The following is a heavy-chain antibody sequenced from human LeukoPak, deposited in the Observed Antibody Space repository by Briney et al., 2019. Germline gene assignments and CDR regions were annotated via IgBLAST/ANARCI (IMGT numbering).Heavy chain of an antibody. J-gene: IGHJ4*02. CDR3: ARSPNGYYSSFDY. V-gene: IGHV1-46*01. CDR1: GYIFTNYY. CDR2: ITPSGGST. D-gene: IGHD3-22*01. Sequence: GASVKVSCKASGYIFTNYYMHWVRQAPGQGLEWMGIITPSGGSTTYAQKFQGRVTMTRDTSTSTVYMELSSLRSEDTAVYYCARSPNGYYSSFDYWGQGTLVTVSS.